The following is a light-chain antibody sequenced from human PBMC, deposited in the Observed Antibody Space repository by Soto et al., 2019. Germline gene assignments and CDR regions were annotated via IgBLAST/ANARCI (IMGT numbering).Light chain of an antibody. Sequence: IVMTQSPATLSVSPGERATLSCRASQSIGTNLGWYQQKPGQAPRLLIYGASTRATGLPARFSGSWSGTAFTLTISSLQSEDFAVYYCYQYNNWPSSLTFGGGTKVEIK. CDR2: GAS. V-gene: IGKV3-15*01. CDR3: YQYNNWPSSLT. CDR1: QSIGTN. J-gene: IGKJ4*01.